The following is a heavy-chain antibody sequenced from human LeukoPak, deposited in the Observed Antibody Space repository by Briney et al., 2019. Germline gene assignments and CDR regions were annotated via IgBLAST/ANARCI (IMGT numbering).Heavy chain of an antibody. D-gene: IGHD3-22*01. CDR2: IYYSGST. CDR1: GGSISSYY. CDR3: ARGLDSSGYYYYGMDV. V-gene: IGHV4-59*01. J-gene: IGHJ6*02. Sequence: PSETLSLTCTVSGGSISSYYWSWIRQPPGKGLERIGYIYYSGSTNYNPSLKSRVTISVDTSKNQFSLKLSSVIAADTAVYYCARGLDSSGYYYYGMDVWGQGTTVTVSS.